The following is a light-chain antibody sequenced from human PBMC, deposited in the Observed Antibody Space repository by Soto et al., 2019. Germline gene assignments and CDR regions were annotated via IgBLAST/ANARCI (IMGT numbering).Light chain of an antibody. J-gene: IGKJ2*01. CDR3: QQYNNWPHT. Sequence: EIVMTQSPATLSVSPGGRATLSCRASQSVNFNLAWYQQKPGPSPRLLVYGASTRATGLPVRFSGRGTGTEFIRTSSGLQFEDFAIYYCQQYNNWPHTFGQGTKVDIK. CDR1: QSVNFN. CDR2: GAS. V-gene: IGKV3-15*01.